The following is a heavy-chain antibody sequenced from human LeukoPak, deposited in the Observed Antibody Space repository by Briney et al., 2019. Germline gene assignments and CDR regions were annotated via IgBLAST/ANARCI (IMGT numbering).Heavy chain of an antibody. CDR1: GYTFTSYG. D-gene: IGHD5-24*01. CDR3: ARDLGDGYFSI. CDR2: INPNSGGT. J-gene: IGHJ3*02. Sequence: ASVKVSCKASGYTFTSYGISWVRQAPGQGLEWMGWINPNSGGTNYAQKFQGWVTMTRDTSISTAYMELSRLRSDDTAVYYCARDLGDGYFSIWGQGTMVTVSS. V-gene: IGHV1-2*04.